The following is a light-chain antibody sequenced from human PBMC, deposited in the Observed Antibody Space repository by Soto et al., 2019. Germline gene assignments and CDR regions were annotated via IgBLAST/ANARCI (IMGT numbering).Light chain of an antibody. CDR2: DVT. CDR3: SSHAGSSVV. V-gene: IGLV2-11*01. Sequence: QSALTQPRSVSGSPGQSVTISCTGTSSDVGSYNYVSWYQQHPGKAPKLMIYDVTTRPSGVPDRFSGSKSGNTASLTISGLQAEDEADYYCSSHAGSSVVFGTGTKVTVL. CDR1: SSDVGSYNY. J-gene: IGLJ1*01.